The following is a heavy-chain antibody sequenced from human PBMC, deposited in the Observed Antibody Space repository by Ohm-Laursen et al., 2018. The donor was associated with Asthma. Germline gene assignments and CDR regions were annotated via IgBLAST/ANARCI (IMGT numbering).Heavy chain of an antibody. CDR1: GFTFSNYN. Sequence: SLRLSCTASGFTFSNYNMIWVRQAPGKGLDWVSSITTGSSTIYYADSVGGRFTVSTDKVTNSLYPQINSLRPEDTAVYYCAAWGPRIYWGQGTLVTASS. D-gene: IGHD3-16*01. V-gene: IGHV3-48*01. J-gene: IGHJ4*02. CDR2: ITTGSSTI. CDR3: AAWGPRIY.